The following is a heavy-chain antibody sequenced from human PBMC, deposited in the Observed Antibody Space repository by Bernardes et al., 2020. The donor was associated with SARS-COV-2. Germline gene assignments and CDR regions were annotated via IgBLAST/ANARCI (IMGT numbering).Heavy chain of an antibody. CDR3: AILPAPDYYGSGSS. Sequence: GSLRLSCAASGFTFSSYAMSWVRQAPGKGLEWVSAISGSGGSTYYADSVKGRFTISRDNSKNTLYLQMNSLRAEDTAVYYCAILPAPDYYGSGSSWGQGTLVTVSS. D-gene: IGHD3-10*01. J-gene: IGHJ5*02. V-gene: IGHV3-23*01. CDR1: GFTFSSYA. CDR2: ISGSGGST.